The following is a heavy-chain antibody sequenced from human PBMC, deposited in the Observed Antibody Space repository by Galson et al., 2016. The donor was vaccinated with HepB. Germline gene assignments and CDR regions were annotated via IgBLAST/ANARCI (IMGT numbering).Heavy chain of an antibody. J-gene: IGHJ6*04. Sequence: SETLSLTCAVYGGAFSGNYWTWIRQPPGKGLEWIGEINPRGSTNYNPSLKSRVTISVDTSKSQFSLKLSSVTAADTAAYYCSRTRTYYYGSEIPNRTGGLDVWGKGTTVTVSS. D-gene: IGHD3-10*01. CDR3: SRTRTYYYGSEIPNRTGGLDV. CDR2: INPRGST. V-gene: IGHV4-34*01. CDR1: GGAFSGNY.